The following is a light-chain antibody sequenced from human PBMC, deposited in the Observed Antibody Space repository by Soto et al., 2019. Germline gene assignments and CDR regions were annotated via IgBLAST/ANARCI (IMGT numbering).Light chain of an antibody. Sequence: QSALTQPPSASGSPGQSVTISCTGTSSDVGGYNYVSWYQHHPGKAPKVMIYEVSMWPSGVPDRFSGSKSGNTASLTVSGLQAEDEADYYCSSYAGSDAWVFGGGTKVTVL. J-gene: IGLJ3*02. V-gene: IGLV2-8*01. CDR2: EVS. CDR3: SSYAGSDAWV. CDR1: SSDVGGYNY.